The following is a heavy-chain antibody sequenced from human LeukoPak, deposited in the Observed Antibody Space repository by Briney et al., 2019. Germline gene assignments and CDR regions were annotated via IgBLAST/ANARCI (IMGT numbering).Heavy chain of an antibody. D-gene: IGHD2-2*01. CDR3: AKEVGGQLPEDPPYNCFAP. Sequence: PSETLSLTCTVSGGSISSYYWSWIRQPPGKGLEWIGYIHYSGSTNYNPSLKSRVTISADTSKNQFSLKLNSVTAADTAVYYCAKEVGGQLPEDPPYNCFAPWGQEPLVTVSS. CDR2: IHYSGST. J-gene: IGHJ5*02. CDR1: GGSISSYY. V-gene: IGHV4-59*12.